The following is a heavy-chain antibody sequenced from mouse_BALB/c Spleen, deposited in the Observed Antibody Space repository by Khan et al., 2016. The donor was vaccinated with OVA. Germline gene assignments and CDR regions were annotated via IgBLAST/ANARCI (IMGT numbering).Heavy chain of an antibody. CDR3: TRPAYYGNPWFTY. Sequence: EVKLVESGGGLVKPGGSLKLSCEVSGFAFNSYDMSWVRQTPEKRLEWVATISSTGSYTYYPGSVKGRFPISRDTARNTMYMQMSSLRSKDTALYYCTRPAYYGNPWFTYWGQGTLVTVSA. CDR1: GFAFNSYD. V-gene: IGHV5-9*02. D-gene: IGHD2-10*01. CDR2: ISSTGSYT. J-gene: IGHJ3*01.